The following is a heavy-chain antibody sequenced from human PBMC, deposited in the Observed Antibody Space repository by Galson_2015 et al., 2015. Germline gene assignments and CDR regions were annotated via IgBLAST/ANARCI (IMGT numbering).Heavy chain of an antibody. CDR1: GFTFSSYA. D-gene: IGHD2-15*01. V-gene: IGHV3-30-3*01. CDR2: ISYDGSNK. CDR3: AREVGYCSGGSCLPPDY. Sequence: SLRLSCAASGFTFSSYAMHWVRQAPGKGLEWVAVISYDGSNKYYADSVKGRFTISRDNSKNTLYLQMDSLRAEDTAVYYCAREVGYCSGGSCLPPDYWGQGTLVTVSS. J-gene: IGHJ4*02.